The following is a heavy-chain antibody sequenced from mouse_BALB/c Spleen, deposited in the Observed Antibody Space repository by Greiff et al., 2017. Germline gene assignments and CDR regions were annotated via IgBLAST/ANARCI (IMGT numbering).Heavy chain of an antibody. D-gene: IGHD2-4*01. V-gene: IGHV5-12-1*01. CDR3: ARSTMITLFAY. CDR2: ISSCGGST. Sequence: EVQGVESGGGLVKPGGSLTLSCAASGFAFSSYDMSWVRQTPEKRLEWVAYISSCGGSTYYPDTVKGRFTISRDNAKNTLYLQMSSLKSEDTAMYYCARSTMITLFAYWGQGTLVTVSA. CDR1: GFAFSSYD. J-gene: IGHJ3*01.